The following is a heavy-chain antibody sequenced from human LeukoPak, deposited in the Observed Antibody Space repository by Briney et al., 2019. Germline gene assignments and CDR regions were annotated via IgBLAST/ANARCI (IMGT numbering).Heavy chain of an antibody. Sequence: ASVKVSFKASGYTFTIYYMHWVRQAPGQGLEWMGLINPSGGSTSYAQKFQGRVTMTRDTSTSTVYMELSSLRSEDTAVYYCARDPQAVAGNFDYWGQGTLVTVSS. CDR1: GYTFTIYY. D-gene: IGHD6-19*01. J-gene: IGHJ4*02. CDR3: ARDPQAVAGNFDY. V-gene: IGHV1-46*01. CDR2: INPSGGST.